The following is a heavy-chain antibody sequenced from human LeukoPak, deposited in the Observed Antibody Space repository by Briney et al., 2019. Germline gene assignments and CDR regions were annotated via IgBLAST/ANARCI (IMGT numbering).Heavy chain of an antibody. Sequence: PSQTLSLTCTVSGGSISSGSYYWSWIRQPAGKGLEWIGRIYTRGSTNYNPARKSQITISVGTTKNEFSLKLRSGAAADTAAYYCARGHSHCSSTSCYVYYYYYYYMDVWDKGTTVTVSS. V-gene: IGHV4-61*02. CDR2: IYTRGST. CDR3: ARGHSHCSSTSCYVYYYYYYYMDV. D-gene: IGHD2-2*01. CDR1: GGSISSGSYY. J-gene: IGHJ6*03.